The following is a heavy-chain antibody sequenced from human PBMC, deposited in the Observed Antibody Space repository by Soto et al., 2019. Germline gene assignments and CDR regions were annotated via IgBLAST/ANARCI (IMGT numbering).Heavy chain of an antibody. CDR3: AAGEASSRNLAPYYLDF. CDR2: IHYSGTT. Sequence: SETLSLTXTVSGGSMRNYFWTWIRQPPGKGLEWIGYIHYSGTTSFFPSYNPSLRSRVTISEDTSKNQFSLKLLSVTTADTAVYFCAAGEASSRNLAPYYLDFWGQGTLVTVSS. V-gene: IGHV4-59*01. CDR1: GGSMRNYF. D-gene: IGHD6-13*01. J-gene: IGHJ4*02.